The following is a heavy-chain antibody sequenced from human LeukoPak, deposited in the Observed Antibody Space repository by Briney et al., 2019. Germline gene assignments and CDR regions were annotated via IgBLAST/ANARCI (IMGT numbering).Heavy chain of an antibody. CDR3: ARGGNYYGSGSYLFDY. Sequence: GGSLRLSCAASGFTFSDYHMSWIRQAPGKGLEWVSSISSSSSYIYYADSVKGRFTISRDNAKNSLYLQMNSLRAEDTAVYYCARGGNYYGSGSYLFDYWGQGTLVTVSS. V-gene: IGHV3-11*06. D-gene: IGHD3-10*01. CDR2: ISSSSSYI. J-gene: IGHJ4*02. CDR1: GFTFSDYH.